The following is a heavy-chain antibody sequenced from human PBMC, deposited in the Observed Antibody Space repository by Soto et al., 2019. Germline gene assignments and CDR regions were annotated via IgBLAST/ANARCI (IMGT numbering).Heavy chain of an antibody. CDR2: ISYDGSNK. Sequence: QVQLVESGGGVVQPGRSLRLSCAASGFTFSSYGMHWVRQAPGKGLEWVAIISYDGSNKYYADSVKGRFTISRDNSKNTLYLQMNSLGAEDTAVYYCAKEGTGYYYFDYWGQGTLVTVSS. J-gene: IGHJ4*02. CDR3: AKEGTGYYYFDY. CDR1: GFTFSSYG. D-gene: IGHD5-18*01. V-gene: IGHV3-30*18.